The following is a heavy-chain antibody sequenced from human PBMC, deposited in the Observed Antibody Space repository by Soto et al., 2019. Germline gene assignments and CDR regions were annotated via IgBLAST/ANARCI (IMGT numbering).Heavy chain of an antibody. V-gene: IGHV5-51*01. CDR3: ARRSTIFGVVSNYYYYMDV. Sequence: HGESLKISCKGSGYSFTSYWIGWVRQMPGKGLEWMGIIYPGDSDTRYSPSFQGQVTISADKSISTAYLQWSSLKASDTAMYYCARRSTIFGVVSNYYYYMDVWGKGTRVTVSS. CDR1: GYSFTSYW. J-gene: IGHJ6*03. D-gene: IGHD3-3*01. CDR2: IYPGDSDT.